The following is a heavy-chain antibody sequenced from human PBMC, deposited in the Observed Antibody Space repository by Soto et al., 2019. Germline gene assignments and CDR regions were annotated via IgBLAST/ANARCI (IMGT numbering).Heavy chain of an antibody. D-gene: IGHD6-6*01. Sequence: ASVKVSCKASGYTFTSYGISWVRQAPGQGLEWMGWISAYNGNTNYAQKLQGRVTMTTDTSTSTAYMELRSLRSDDTAVYYCARVGQVIAARLLYYFDYWGQGTLVTVSS. CDR3: ARVGQVIAARLLYYFDY. CDR2: ISAYNGNT. J-gene: IGHJ4*02. CDR1: GYTFTSYG. V-gene: IGHV1-18*01.